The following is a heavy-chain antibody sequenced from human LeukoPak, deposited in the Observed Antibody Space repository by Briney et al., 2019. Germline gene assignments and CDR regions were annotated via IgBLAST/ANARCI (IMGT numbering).Heavy chain of an antibody. CDR2: ISYDGSNK. Sequence: GRSLRLSCAASGFTFSSYAMHWVRQAPGKGLEWVAVISYDGSNKYYADSVKGRFTISRDNSKNTLYLQMNSLRAEDTAVYYCARDSPYYDFWSGYPYYYYYYMDVWGKGTTVTVSS. J-gene: IGHJ6*03. CDR1: GFTFSSYA. D-gene: IGHD3-3*01. V-gene: IGHV3-30*01. CDR3: ARDSPYYDFWSGYPYYYYYYMDV.